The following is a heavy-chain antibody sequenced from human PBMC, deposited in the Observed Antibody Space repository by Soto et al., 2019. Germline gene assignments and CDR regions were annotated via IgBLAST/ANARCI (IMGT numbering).Heavy chain of an antibody. Sequence: QVQLVESGGGVVQPGRSLRLSCAASGFTFSSYAMHWVRQAPGKGLEWVAVISYDGSNKYYADSVKGRFTISRDNSKNTLYLQMNSLRAEDTAVYYCARGRPTYYYDSSGYLFDYWGQGTLVTVSS. V-gene: IGHV3-30-3*01. J-gene: IGHJ4*02. D-gene: IGHD3-22*01. CDR3: ARGRPTYYYDSSGYLFDY. CDR2: ISYDGSNK. CDR1: GFTFSSYA.